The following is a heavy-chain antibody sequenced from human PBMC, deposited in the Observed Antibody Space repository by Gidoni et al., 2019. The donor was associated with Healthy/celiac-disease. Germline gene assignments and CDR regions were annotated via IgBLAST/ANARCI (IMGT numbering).Heavy chain of an antibody. V-gene: IGHV1-2*06. CDR3: ARDRNDYGDYATFDY. CDR2: INPNSGGT. CDR1: GYTFTGYY. D-gene: IGHD4-17*01. Sequence: QVQLVQSGAEVKTPGASVKVSCKASGYTFTGYYMHWVRQAPGQGLEWMGRINPNSGGTNYAQKFQGRVTMTRDTSISTAYMELSRLRSDDTAVYYCARDRNDYGDYATFDYWGQGTLVTVSS. J-gene: IGHJ4*02.